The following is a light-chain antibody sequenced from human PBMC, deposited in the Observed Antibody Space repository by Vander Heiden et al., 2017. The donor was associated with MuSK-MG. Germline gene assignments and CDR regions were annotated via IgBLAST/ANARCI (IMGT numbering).Light chain of an antibody. Sequence: QSALTQPRSVSGSPGQSVTISCTGTSSDVGGYNYVSWYQQHPGKAPKFMIYDVSKRPSGVPDRFSGSKSGNTASLTISGRQAEDEADYYCCSDAGSYTLVFGGGTKLTVL. J-gene: IGLJ3*02. V-gene: IGLV2-11*01. CDR2: DVS. CDR1: SSDVGGYNY. CDR3: CSDAGSYTLV.